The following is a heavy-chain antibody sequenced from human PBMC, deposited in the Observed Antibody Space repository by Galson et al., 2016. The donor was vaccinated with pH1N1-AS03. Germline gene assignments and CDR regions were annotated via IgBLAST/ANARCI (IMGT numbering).Heavy chain of an antibody. CDR3: AKRSQWLLGLYYYYGLDV. CDR1: GFPFSTYA. J-gene: IGHJ6*02. CDR2: ISASGGDT. V-gene: IGHV3-23*01. Sequence: SLRLSCAASGFPFSTYAMSWVRQAQGMGLEWVSSISASGGDTYYADSVKGRCTISRDNSRNTVSLQINSLRAEDTALYYCAKRSQWLLGLYYYYGLDVWGQGTTVTVSS. D-gene: IGHD5-24*01.